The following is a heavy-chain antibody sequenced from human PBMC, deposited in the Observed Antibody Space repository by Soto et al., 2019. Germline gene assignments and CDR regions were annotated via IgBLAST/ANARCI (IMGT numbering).Heavy chain of an antibody. CDR3: ARTVGIAAAGTYYYYMDV. D-gene: IGHD6-13*01. CDR1: GYSFTSYW. Sequence: GESLKISCKGSGYSFTSYWIGWVRQMPGKGLEWMGIIYPGDSDTRYSPSFQGQVTISADKSISTAYLQWSSLKASDTAMYYCARTVGIAAAGTYYYYMDVWGKGTTVTVSS. CDR2: IYPGDSDT. J-gene: IGHJ6*03. V-gene: IGHV5-51*01.